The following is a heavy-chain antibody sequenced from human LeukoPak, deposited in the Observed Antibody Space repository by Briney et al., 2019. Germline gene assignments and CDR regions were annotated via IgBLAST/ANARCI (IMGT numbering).Heavy chain of an antibody. Sequence: SETLSLTCTVSGGSISSHYWSWIRQPPGKGLEWIGYIYYSGSTNYNPSLKSRVTISVDTSKNQLSLKLSSVTAADTAVYYCARVIGYCSSTSCYNYYYYYMDVWGKGTTVTVSS. D-gene: IGHD2-2*03. CDR1: GGSISSHY. V-gene: IGHV4-59*11. J-gene: IGHJ6*03. CDR2: IYYSGST. CDR3: ARVIGYCSSTSCYNYYYYYMDV.